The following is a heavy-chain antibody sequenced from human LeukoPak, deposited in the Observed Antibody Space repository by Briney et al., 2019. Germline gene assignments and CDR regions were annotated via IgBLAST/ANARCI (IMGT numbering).Heavy chain of an antibody. CDR2: INPNSGGT. Sequence: ASVKVSCKASGYTFTGYYMHWVRQAPGQGLEWMGWINPNSGGTNYAQKFQGRVTMTRDTSISTAYMELRSLRSDDTAVYYCARPAGYSSGWSDFDYWGQGTLVTVSS. D-gene: IGHD6-19*01. J-gene: IGHJ4*02. CDR3: ARPAGYSSGWSDFDY. V-gene: IGHV1-2*02. CDR1: GYTFTGYY.